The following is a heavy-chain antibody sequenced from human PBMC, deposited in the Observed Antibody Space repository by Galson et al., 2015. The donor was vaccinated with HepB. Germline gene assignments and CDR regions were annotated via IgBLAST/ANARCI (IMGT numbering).Heavy chain of an antibody. Sequence: SLRLSCAASGFTFSSYGMHWVRQAPGKGLEWVAVISYDGSNKYYADSVKGRFTISRDNSKNTLYLQMNSLRAEDTAVYYCAKDLVLRFLEWSPGDYWGQGTLVTVSS. CDR1: GFTFSSYG. CDR2: ISYDGSNK. J-gene: IGHJ4*02. V-gene: IGHV3-30*18. CDR3: AKDLVLRFLEWSPGDY. D-gene: IGHD3-3*01.